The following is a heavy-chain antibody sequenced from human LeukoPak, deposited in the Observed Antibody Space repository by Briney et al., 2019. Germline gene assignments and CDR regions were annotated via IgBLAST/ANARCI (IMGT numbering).Heavy chain of an antibody. V-gene: IGHV4-34*01. Sequence: SETLSLTCAVYGGSFSGYYWSWIRQPPGKGLEWIGEINHSGSTNYNPSLKSRVTISVDTSKNQFSLKLSSVTAADTAVYYCARDPSRVQGVGFDYWGQGTPVTVSS. D-gene: IGHD3-10*01. CDR1: GGSFSGYY. J-gene: IGHJ4*02. CDR2: INHSGST. CDR3: ARDPSRVQGVGFDY.